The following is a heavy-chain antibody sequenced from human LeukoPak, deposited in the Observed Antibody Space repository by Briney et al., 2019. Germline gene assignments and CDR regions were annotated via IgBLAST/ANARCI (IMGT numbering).Heavy chain of an antibody. D-gene: IGHD4-17*01. V-gene: IGHV4-61*09. CDR3: ARRLAVTRDYFDP. CDR2: VYSTGTT. Sequence: KSSQTLSLTCVVSGASVGSGAYYWSWIRQPTGEGLQWIGHVYSTGTTNYNPSLGSRVSISLDTSKKQFSLEMTSVTAADTAVYYCARRLAVTRDYFDPWGQGILVTVPS. J-gene: IGHJ5*02. CDR1: GASVGSGAYY.